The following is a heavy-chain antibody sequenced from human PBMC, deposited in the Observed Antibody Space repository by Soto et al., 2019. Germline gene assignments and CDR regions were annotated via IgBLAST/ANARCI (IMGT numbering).Heavy chain of an antibody. J-gene: IGHJ3*01. CDR2: IHSDGSST. CDR3: ARGDRGAFDL. Sequence: GGSLRLSCAASGFTFSYYWMHWVRQAPGQGLVWVSRIHSDGSSTTYADFVKGRFIISRDNARNTVDLQMNSVRVEDTAVYYCARGDRGAFDLWGQGTVVTVSS. V-gene: IGHV3-74*01. D-gene: IGHD1-26*01. CDR1: GFTFSYYW.